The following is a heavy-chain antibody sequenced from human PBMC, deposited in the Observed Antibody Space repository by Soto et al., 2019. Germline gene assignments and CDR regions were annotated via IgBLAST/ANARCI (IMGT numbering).Heavy chain of an antibody. J-gene: IGHJ4*02. V-gene: IGHV3-30-3*01. CDR2: ISYDGSNK. CDR1: GFTFSSYA. Sequence: QVQLVESGGGVVQPGRSLRLSCAASGFTFSSYAMHWVRQAPGKGLEWVAVISYDGSNKYYADSVKGRFTISRDNSKNTLYLQMNSLRAEDTGVYYCAREGDPGLGFDYWGQGTLVTVSS. CDR3: AREGDPGLGFDY. D-gene: IGHD2-21*02.